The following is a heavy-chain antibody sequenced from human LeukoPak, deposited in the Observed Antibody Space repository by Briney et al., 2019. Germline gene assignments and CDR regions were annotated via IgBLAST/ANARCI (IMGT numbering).Heavy chain of an antibody. V-gene: IGHV1-2*06. CDR1: GYTFTNYY. CDR3: ASLYDIVGTTVDY. Sequence: ASVKVSCKTSGYTFTNYYIHWVRQAPGQGLEWMGRIDPNTGGTKSAKNFQGRVTMTRDTSISTAYMALSELRSDDTAVYYCASLYDIVGTTVDYWGQGTLVTVSS. CDR2: IDPNTGGT. J-gene: IGHJ4*02. D-gene: IGHD1-26*01.